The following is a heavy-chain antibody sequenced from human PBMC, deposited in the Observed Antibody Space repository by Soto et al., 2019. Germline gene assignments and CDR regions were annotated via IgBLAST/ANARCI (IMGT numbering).Heavy chain of an antibody. D-gene: IGHD2-15*01. V-gene: IGHV3-30*18. J-gene: IGHJ4*02. CDR3: AKDFGLYCSGGSCLLSPSEQ. CDR2: ISYDGSNK. Sequence: PGGSLRLSCAASGFTFSSYGMHWVRQAPGKGLEWVAVISYDGSNKYYADSVKGRFTISRDNSKNTLYLQMNSLRAEDTAVYYCAKDFGLYCSGGSCLLSPSEQWGQGTMVTVSS. CDR1: GFTFSSYG.